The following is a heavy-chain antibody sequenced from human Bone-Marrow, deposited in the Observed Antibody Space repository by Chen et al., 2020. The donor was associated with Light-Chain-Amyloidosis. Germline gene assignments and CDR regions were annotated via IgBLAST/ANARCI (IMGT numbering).Heavy chain of an antibody. J-gene: IGHJ6*02. CDR2: ISSTGSTI. V-gene: IGHV3-11*01. D-gene: IGHD6-13*01. CDR1: GFTFSDYY. CDR3: ARDWGRIAAALTGYYYYGMDV. Sequence: QVQLVESGGGLVKPGGSLRLSCAASGFTFSDYYMSWIRQAPGKGLEWVSYISSTGSTIYYADSVKGRFTISRDNAKNSLYLQMNSLRAEDTAVYYCARDWGRIAAALTGYYYYGMDVWGQGTTVTVSS.